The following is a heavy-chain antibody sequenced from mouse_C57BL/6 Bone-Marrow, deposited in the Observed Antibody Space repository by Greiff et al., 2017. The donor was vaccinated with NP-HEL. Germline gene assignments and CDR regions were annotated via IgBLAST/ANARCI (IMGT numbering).Heavy chain of an antibody. CDR2: INPSNGGT. CDR1: GYTFTSYW. J-gene: IGHJ3*01. Sequence: QVHVKQPGTELVKPGASVKLSCKASGYTFTSYWMHWVKQRPGHGLEWIGNINPSNGGTNYNEKFKSNATLTVDKSSSTAYMQLSSLTSEDSAVYYCASPITTVVATKRAWFAYWGQGTLVTVSA. V-gene: IGHV1-53*01. D-gene: IGHD1-1*01. CDR3: ASPITTVVATKRAWFAY.